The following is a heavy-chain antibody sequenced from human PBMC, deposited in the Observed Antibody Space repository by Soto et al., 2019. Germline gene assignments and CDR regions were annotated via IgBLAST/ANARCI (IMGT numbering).Heavy chain of an antibody. CDR3: ARVGLRYFDWLCLDY. D-gene: IGHD3-9*01. V-gene: IGHV1-18*04. J-gene: IGHJ4*02. CDR2: ISAYNGNT. CDR1: GYTFTSYG. Sequence: QVQLVQSGAEVKKPGASVKVSCKASGYTFTSYGISWVRQAPGQELEWMGWISAYNGNTNYAQKLQGRVTITTDTSTSTAYMDLRSLRANETAVYYCARVGLRYFDWLCLDYWGQGTLVTVSS.